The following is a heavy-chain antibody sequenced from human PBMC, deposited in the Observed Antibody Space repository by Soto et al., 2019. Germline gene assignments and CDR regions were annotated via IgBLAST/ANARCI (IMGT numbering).Heavy chain of an antibody. D-gene: IGHD6-19*01. CDR1: GCTFSSYA. Sequence: ASVKVSCKASGCTFSSYAISCVRQAPGQRLEWMGWISGDSGNTKYSPKLQDRVTITRDTSASTAYMELSSLRSEDTALYYCATDGVAAGNINFEYWGQGTLVTVSS. V-gene: IGHV1-3*01. J-gene: IGHJ4*01. CDR3: ATDGVAAGNINFEY. CDR2: ISGDSGNT.